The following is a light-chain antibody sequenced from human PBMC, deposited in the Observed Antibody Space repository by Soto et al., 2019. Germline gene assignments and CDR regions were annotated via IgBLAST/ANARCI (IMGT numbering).Light chain of an antibody. CDR1: NSDIGGYNY. CDR3: SSYTRASTIEV. J-gene: IGLJ2*01. CDR2: DVV. V-gene: IGLV2-14*03. Sequence: HSVLTQPASVSGSPGQSISISCTGTNSDIGGYNYVSWYQHHPDKAPKLIIFDVVYRPSGVSDRFSGSKSGNTASLTISGLQAEDEADYYCSSYTRASTIEVFCGGPKKTVL.